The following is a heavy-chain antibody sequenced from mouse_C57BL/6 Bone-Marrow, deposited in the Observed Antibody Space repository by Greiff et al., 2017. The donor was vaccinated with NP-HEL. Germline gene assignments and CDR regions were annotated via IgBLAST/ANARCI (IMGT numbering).Heavy chain of an antibody. Sequence: EVQRVESGGGLVKPGGSLKLSCAASGFTFSSYAMSWVRQTPEKRLEWVATISDGGSYTYYPDNVKGRFTISRDNAKNNLYLQMSHLKSEDTAMYYCVPHYYGSSYPYWGQGTTLTVSS. CDR3: VPHYYGSSYPY. D-gene: IGHD1-1*01. CDR2: ISDGGSYT. J-gene: IGHJ2*01. CDR1: GFTFSSYA. V-gene: IGHV5-4*01.